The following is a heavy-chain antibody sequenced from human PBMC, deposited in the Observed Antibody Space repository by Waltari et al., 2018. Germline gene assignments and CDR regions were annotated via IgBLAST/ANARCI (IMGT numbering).Heavy chain of an antibody. J-gene: IGHJ5*02. CDR2: IYHDGTS. D-gene: IGHD2-2*01. V-gene: IGHV4-39*02. Sequence: QVQLQESCPGLVEPSGTLSLPCTVSGGANSGRGYYWGWVRQTPGKGLEWIASIYHDGTSYYTPSLKSRVTISVDTFENNFSLRLSSVTSADTAIYYCARPGSSSPYYWFNPWGQGILVTVSS. CDR1: GGANSGRGYY. CDR3: ARPGSSSPYYWFNP.